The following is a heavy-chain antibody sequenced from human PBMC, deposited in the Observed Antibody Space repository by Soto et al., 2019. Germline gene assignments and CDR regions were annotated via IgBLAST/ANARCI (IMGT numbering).Heavy chain of an antibody. CDR3: VCLISGVVH. Sequence: GGSLRLSCAASGFTSSDHFMDWVRQAPGKGLEWVGRTKNKANNYSTEYAASVKGRFTISRDDSKSSLYLQMNSLKIEDTAVYYCVCLISGVVHWGKGTLVTVAS. CDR2: TKNKANNYST. J-gene: IGHJ4*02. D-gene: IGHD3-3*01. CDR1: GFTSSDHF. V-gene: IGHV3-72*01.